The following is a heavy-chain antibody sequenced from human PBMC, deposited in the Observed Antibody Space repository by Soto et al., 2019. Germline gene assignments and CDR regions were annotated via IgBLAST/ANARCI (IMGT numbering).Heavy chain of an antibody. V-gene: IGHV4-4*07. Sequence: LSLTCTVSGGSISSYYWSWIRQPAGKGLEWIGRIYTSGSTNYNPSLKSRVTMSVDTSKNQFSLKLSSVTAADTAVYYCARDVRPYYYDSSGYYSRGRFDPWGQGTLVTVSS. D-gene: IGHD3-22*01. J-gene: IGHJ5*02. CDR1: GGSISSYY. CDR3: ARDVRPYYYDSSGYYSRGRFDP. CDR2: IYTSGST.